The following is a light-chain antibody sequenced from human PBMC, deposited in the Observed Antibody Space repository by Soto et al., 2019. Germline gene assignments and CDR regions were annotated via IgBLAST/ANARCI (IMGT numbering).Light chain of an antibody. CDR3: QAWDSSTVV. Sequence: SYELTQPPSVSVSAGQTASITCSGDKLGDKYACWYQQRPGQPPVLVIYQNTKRPSGIPDRFSGSNSGNTATLTISGTQAMDEADYYCQAWDSSTVVFGGGTKLTVL. CDR2: QNT. V-gene: IGLV3-1*01. J-gene: IGLJ2*01. CDR1: KLGDKY.